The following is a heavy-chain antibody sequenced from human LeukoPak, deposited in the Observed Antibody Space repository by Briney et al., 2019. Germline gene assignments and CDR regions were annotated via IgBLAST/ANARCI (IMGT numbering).Heavy chain of an antibody. D-gene: IGHD5-18*01. J-gene: IGHJ6*03. CDR3: ARDLDTGKRGYSYGPPSYWYMDV. Sequence: GGSLRLSCAASGFSSSSYSMNWVRQAPGKGLEWVSSISSGSSYIYNADSLKGRFTISRDNARNSLYLQMNSLRAEDTAVYYCARDLDTGKRGYSYGPPSYWYMDVWGKGTTVTVSS. CDR1: GFSSSSYS. V-gene: IGHV3-21*01. CDR2: ISSGSSYI.